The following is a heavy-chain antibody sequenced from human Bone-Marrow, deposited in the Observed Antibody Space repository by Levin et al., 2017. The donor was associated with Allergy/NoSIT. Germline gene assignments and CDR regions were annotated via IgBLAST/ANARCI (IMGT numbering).Heavy chain of an antibody. CDR1: GFTFSDYY. Sequence: GGSLRLSCAASGFTFSDYYMSWIRQAPGKGLEWVAYISSSGSTIYYADSVKGRFTISRDNAKNSLYLQMNSLRAEDTAVYYCARDQDDSSVDYWGQGTLVTVSS. V-gene: IGHV3-11*01. J-gene: IGHJ4*02. CDR2: ISSSGSTI. CDR3: ARDQDDSSVDY. D-gene: IGHD3-22*01.